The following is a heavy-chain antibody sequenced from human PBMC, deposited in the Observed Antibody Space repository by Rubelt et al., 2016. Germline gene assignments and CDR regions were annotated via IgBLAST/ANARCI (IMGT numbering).Heavy chain of an antibody. CDR1: GYTFTGYY. D-gene: IGHD2-2*01. V-gene: IGHV1-2*02. J-gene: IGHJ6*04. Sequence: GAEVKKPGASVKVSCKASGYTFTGYYMHWVRQAPGQGLEWMGWINPNSGGTNYAQKFQGRVTMTRDTSISTAYMELSRLRSEDTAVYYCARDLSFGYCRSTSCYYGRDVWGKGTTVTVS. CDR2: INPNSGGT. CDR3: ARDLSFGYCRSTSCYYGRDV.